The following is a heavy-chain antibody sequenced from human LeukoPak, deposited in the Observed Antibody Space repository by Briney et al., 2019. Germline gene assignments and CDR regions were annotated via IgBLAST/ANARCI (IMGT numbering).Heavy chain of an antibody. V-gene: IGHV3-53*01. Sequence: GGSLRLSCAASGFTVSSNYMSWVRQAPGKGLEWVSVIYSGGSTYYADSVKGRFTISRDNSKNTLYLQMNSLRAEDTAVYYCATCIVGATDWFDPWGQGTLVTVSS. CDR1: GFTVSSNY. J-gene: IGHJ5*02. CDR3: ATCIVGATDWFDP. CDR2: IYSGGST. D-gene: IGHD1-26*01.